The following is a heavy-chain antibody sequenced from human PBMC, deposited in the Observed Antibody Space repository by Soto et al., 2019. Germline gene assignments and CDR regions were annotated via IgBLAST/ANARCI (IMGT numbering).Heavy chain of an antibody. CDR2: IYPGDSDT. CDR1: GYSFTTYW. Sequence: PGESLKISWKGAGYSFTTYWIGWVRQMPGKGLEWMGIIYPGDSDTRYSPSFQGQVTISADKSISTAYLQWSSLKASDTAMYYCARRISSFDYGHFDYWGQGTLVTVSS. J-gene: IGHJ4*02. V-gene: IGHV5-51*01. CDR3: ARRISSFDYGHFDY. D-gene: IGHD3-10*01.